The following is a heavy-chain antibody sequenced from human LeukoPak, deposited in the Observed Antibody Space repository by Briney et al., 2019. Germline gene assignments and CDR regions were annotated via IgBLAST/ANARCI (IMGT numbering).Heavy chain of an antibody. J-gene: IGHJ4*02. V-gene: IGHV4-38-2*01. Sequence: PSETLSLTCAVSGYSISSGYYWGWIRQPPGKGLEWIGSIYRSGSTYYNPSLKSRVTISVDTSKNQFSLKLSSVTAADTAVYYCARNGDIVLMVYGAWSYWGQGTLVTVSS. CDR1: GYSISSGYY. D-gene: IGHD2-8*01. CDR2: IYRSGST. CDR3: ARNGDIVLMVYGAWSY.